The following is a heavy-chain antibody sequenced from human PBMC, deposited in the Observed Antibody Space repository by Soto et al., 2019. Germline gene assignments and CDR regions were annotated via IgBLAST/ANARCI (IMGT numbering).Heavy chain of an antibody. CDR1: GFTFSGYG. CDR2: ISYDGSNK. CDR3: AKDRVGAPGGY. V-gene: IGHV3-30*18. Sequence: GGSLRLSCAASGFTFSGYGMHWVRQAPGKGLEWVAVISYDGSNKYYADSVKGRFTISRDNSKNTLYLQMNSLRAEDTAVYYCAKDRVGAPGGYWGQGTLVTVSS. D-gene: IGHD1-26*01. J-gene: IGHJ4*02.